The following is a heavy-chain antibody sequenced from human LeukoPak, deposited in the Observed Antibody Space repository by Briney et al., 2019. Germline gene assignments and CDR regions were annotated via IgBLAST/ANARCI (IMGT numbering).Heavy chain of an antibody. CDR3: ARRSGSSWSSFDY. J-gene: IGHJ4*02. CDR1: GFTFNNYA. Sequence: GGSPRLSCAACGFTFNNYAMNWVRQAPGKGLEWVSGIRGFGGSTYYAPCVKGRLTISRDNCGNRLDLHLDSLRVEDTAIYYCARRSGSSWSSFDYWGQGALVTVSS. D-gene: IGHD6-13*01. CDR2: IRGFGGST. V-gene: IGHV3-23*01.